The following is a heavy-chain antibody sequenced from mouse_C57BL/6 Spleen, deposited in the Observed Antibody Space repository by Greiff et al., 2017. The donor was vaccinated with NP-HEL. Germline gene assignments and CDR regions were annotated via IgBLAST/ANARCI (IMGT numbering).Heavy chain of an antibody. CDR2: IYPRSGST. Sequence: QVQLQQSGAELVRPGASVKLSCKASGYTFTSYGISWVKQRTGHGLEWIGEIYPRSGSTNYNEKFKGKATLTADTSSSTAYMQLRSLTSEDSAGYVCAGMTTGVATDWYGDDWGTGTTVTVSS. D-gene: IGHD1-1*01. CDR3: AGMTTGVATDWYGDD. V-gene: IGHV1-81*01. CDR1: GYTFTSYG. J-gene: IGHJ1*03.